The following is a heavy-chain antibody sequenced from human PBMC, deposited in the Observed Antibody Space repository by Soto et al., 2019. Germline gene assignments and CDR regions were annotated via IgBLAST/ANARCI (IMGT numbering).Heavy chain of an antibody. D-gene: IGHD6-19*01. CDR3: AHSVVAGLGYYFDY. Sequence: QITLKESGPTLVKPTQTLTLTCTFSGFSLSTTRVAVGWIRQPPGKALEWLALIYWDDDKRYSPFLKSRLTITKDTSNNQAVLTMTNMDPVDTATYYCAHSVVAGLGYYFDYWGQGTLVTVSS. CDR2: IYWDDDK. CDR1: GFSLSTTRVA. J-gene: IGHJ4*02. V-gene: IGHV2-5*02.